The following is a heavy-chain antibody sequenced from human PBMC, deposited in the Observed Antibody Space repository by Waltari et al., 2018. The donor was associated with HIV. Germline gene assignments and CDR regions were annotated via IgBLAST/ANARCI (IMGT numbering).Heavy chain of an antibody. V-gene: IGHV3-23*01. Sequence: EVQLLESGGGLVQPGGSLRLSCAASGFTFSSYAMSWVRQAPGKGVGWVASISVRGGSTNSADSVKGRFTISRDNSKNTLYLQMNSLRAEDTAVYYCAKGGIGYFDLWGRGTLVTVSS. CDR3: AKGGIGYFDL. CDR1: GFTFSSYA. CDR2: ISVRGGST. J-gene: IGHJ2*01.